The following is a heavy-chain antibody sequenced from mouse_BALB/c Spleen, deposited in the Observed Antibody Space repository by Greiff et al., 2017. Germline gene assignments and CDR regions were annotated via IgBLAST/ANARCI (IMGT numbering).Heavy chain of an antibody. CDR3: ASGYYVAY. Sequence: EVKLVESGGGLVQPGGSRKLSCAASGFTFSSYAMSWVRQTPEKRLEWVASISSGGSTYYPDSVKGRFTISRDNARNILYLQMSSLRSEDTAMYYCASGYYVAYWGQGTLVTVSA. V-gene: IGHV5-6-5*01. D-gene: IGHD1-1*01. CDR1: GFTFSSYA. CDR2: ISSGGST. J-gene: IGHJ3*01.